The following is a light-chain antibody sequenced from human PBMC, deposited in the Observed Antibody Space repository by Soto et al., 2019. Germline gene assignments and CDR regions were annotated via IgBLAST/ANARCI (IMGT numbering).Light chain of an antibody. CDR2: TAS. CDR1: QSISSW. CDR3: QEYNSHSRYT. Sequence: DIQMTQSPSTLSASVGDRVTITCRASQSISSWLAWYQQKPGKAPKLLISTASSLECGVPSRFSGSGSGTEFTLTISSLQPDDFATYYCQEYNSHSRYTFGQGPKLDIK. V-gene: IGKV1-5*03. J-gene: IGKJ2*01.